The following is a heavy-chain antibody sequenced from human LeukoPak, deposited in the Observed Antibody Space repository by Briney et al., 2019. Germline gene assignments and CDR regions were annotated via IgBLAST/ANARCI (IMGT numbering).Heavy chain of an antibody. CDR2: INYSGRT. J-gene: IGHJ4*02. V-gene: IGHV4-30-4*01. Sequence: SQTLSLTCTVSGGSICSGNSFWNWIRQPPGKGLEWIGCINYSGRTYYNASLKSRLTISVDTSRNQFSLKLSSVTAADTAVYYCARDGSGYYKLDYWGQGILVTVSS. CDR3: ARDGSGYYKLDY. D-gene: IGHD3-22*01. CDR1: GGSICSGNSF.